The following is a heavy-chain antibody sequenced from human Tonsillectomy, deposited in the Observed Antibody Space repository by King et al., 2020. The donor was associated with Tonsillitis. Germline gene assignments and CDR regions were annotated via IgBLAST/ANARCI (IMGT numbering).Heavy chain of an antibody. V-gene: IGHV3-21*01. Sequence: VQLVESGGGLVKPGGSLRXSCAASXFTFSSYSMNXVRQAPGKGLEWVSSISSSSSYIYYADSVKGRFTISRDNAKNSLYLQMNSLRAEDTAVYYCARXGESPXXYWXXXTLVTVXX. CDR2: ISSSSSYI. J-gene: IGHJ4*01. CDR1: XFTFSSYS. CDR3: ARXGESPXXY.